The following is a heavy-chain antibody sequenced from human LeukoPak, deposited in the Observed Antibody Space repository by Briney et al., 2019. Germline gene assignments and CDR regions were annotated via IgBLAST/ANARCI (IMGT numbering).Heavy chain of an antibody. D-gene: IGHD6-19*01. CDR1: GGSISSYY. CDR3: AREDSGHSSGWNYFDY. V-gene: IGHV4-4*07. CDR2: IYTSGST. J-gene: IGHJ4*02. Sequence: SETLSLTCSVSGGSISSYYWSWIRQPAGKGLEWIGRIYTSGSTNHNPSLKSRVTMSVDTSKNQFSLKLSSVTAADTAVYYCAREDSGHSSGWNYFDYWGQGTLVTVSS.